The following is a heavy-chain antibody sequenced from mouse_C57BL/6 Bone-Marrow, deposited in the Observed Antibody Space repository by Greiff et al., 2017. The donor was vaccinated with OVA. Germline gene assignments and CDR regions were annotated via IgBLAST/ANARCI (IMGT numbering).Heavy chain of an antibody. V-gene: IGHV5-4*03. D-gene: IGHD2-12*01. Sequence: EVKLMESGGGLVKPGGSLKLSCAASGFTFSSYAMSWVRQTPEKRLEWVATISDGGSYTYYPDNVKGRFTLSRDNAKNNLYLQMSLLKSEDTALYYCASDLELLPFAYWGQGTLVTVSA. CDR3: ASDLELLPFAY. CDR1: GFTFSSYA. J-gene: IGHJ3*01. CDR2: ISDGGSYT.